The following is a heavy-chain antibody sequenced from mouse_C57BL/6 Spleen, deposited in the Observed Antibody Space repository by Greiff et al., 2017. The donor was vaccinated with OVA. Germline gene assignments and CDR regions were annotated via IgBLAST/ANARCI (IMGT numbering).Heavy chain of an antibody. CDR3: ARQVITTVPYYFDY. V-gene: IGHV1-7*01. D-gene: IGHD1-1*01. CDR2: IIPSSGYT. CDR1: GYTFTSSW. Sequence: QVQLKQSGAALANPGASVKLSCKASGYTFTSSWMHWVKQRPGQGLEWIGYIIPSSGYTTYNQKFKDTATLTADTSSNTAYMQLSSLTYEETEVYYCARQVITTVPYYFDYWGQGTTLTVSA. J-gene: IGHJ2*01.